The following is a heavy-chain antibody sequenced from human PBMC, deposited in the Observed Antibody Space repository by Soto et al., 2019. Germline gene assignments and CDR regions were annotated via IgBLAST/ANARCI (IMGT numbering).Heavy chain of an antibody. V-gene: IGHV3-11*01. Sequence: GGFMRVSCAVSGFTFSDHYMSWIRQDPGKGLEWVSYISSSGSTIYYADSVKGRFTISRDNAKNSLYLQMNSLRAEDTAVYYCARSHLYYDSSGYPDYWGQGTLVTVSS. CDR2: ISSSGSTI. J-gene: IGHJ4*02. CDR1: GFTFSDHY. CDR3: ARSHLYYDSSGYPDY. D-gene: IGHD3-22*01.